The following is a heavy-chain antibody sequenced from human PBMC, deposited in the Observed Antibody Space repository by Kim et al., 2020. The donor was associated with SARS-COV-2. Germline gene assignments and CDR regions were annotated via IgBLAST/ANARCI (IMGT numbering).Heavy chain of an antibody. Sequence: GGSLRLSCAASGFIFSDYYMSWIRQAPGKGLVWVSYISGSNSYTNYADAVKGRFTISRDNAKNSLYLQMNSLRAEDTAVYYCARVSLGGSSWYCFDYWGQGTLVTVSS. V-gene: IGHV3-11*05. D-gene: IGHD6-13*01. J-gene: IGHJ4*02. CDR1: GFIFSDYY. CDR3: ARVSLGGSSWYCFDY. CDR2: ISGSNSYT.